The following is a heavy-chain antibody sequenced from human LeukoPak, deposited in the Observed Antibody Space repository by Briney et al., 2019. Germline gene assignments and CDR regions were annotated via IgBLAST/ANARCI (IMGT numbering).Heavy chain of an antibody. CDR3: AKTPTRSLYSGSYTFDY. Sequence: PGKSLRLSCVTATFTFNNQGMHWVRQAPGKGLDWVSAISGSGGSTYSADSVKGRFTISRDNSKNTLYLQMNSLRAEDTAVYYCAKTPTRSLYSGSYTFDYWGQGTLVTVSS. D-gene: IGHD1-26*01. CDR2: ISGSGGST. CDR1: TFTFNNQG. V-gene: IGHV3-23*01. J-gene: IGHJ4*02.